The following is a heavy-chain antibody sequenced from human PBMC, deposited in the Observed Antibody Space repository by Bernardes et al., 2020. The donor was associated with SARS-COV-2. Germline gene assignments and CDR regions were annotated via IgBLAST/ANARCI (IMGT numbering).Heavy chain of an antibody. V-gene: IGHV3-48*02. D-gene: IGHD2-15*01. J-gene: IGHJ4*02. Sequence: GGSLRLSCAASGFTFSNYNMNWVRQAPGKGLEWVSFIGSSSSTIYYADSVKGRFTISRDNAKNSLYLQMNSLRDEDTAVYYCACGGSCYFDYWGQGTLVTVSS. CDR3: ACGGSCYFDY. CDR2: IGSSSSTI. CDR1: GFTFSNYN.